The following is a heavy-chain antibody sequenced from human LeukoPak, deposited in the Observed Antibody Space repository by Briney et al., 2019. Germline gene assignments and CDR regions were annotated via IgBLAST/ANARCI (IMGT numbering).Heavy chain of an antibody. V-gene: IGHV4-34*01. CDR1: GGSFSGYY. CDR2: INHSGST. J-gene: IGHJ4*02. CDR3: ARDLGGLYYDSSGTDY. Sequence: PSETLSLTCAVYGGSFSGYYWSWIRQPPGKGLEWIGEINHSGSTDYNPSLKSRVTISVDTSKNQFSLKLSSVTAADTAVYYCARDLGGLYYDSSGTDYWGQGTLVTVSS. D-gene: IGHD3-22*01.